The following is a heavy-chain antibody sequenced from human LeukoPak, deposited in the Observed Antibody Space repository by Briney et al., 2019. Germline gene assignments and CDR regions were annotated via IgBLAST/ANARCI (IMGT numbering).Heavy chain of an antibody. CDR3: ARTFSESYYYYGMDV. Sequence: PSETLSLTCTVAGGSISSYYWSWIRQPPGKGLEWIGYVYYSGRTNYNPSLKSRVTISVDTSKNQFSLKLSSVTAADTAVYYCARTFSESYYYYGMDVWGQGATVTVSS. J-gene: IGHJ6*02. D-gene: IGHD1-26*01. CDR2: VYYSGRT. V-gene: IGHV4-59*01. CDR1: GGSISSYY.